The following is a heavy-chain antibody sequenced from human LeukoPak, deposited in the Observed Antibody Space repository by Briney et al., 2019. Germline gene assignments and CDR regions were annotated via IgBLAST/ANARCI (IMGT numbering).Heavy chain of an antibody. Sequence: PSETLSLTCTVSGGSISSSSYYWGWIRQPPGKALEWIGGIYYSGSTYYNPSLKSRVTISVDTSKNQFSLKLSSVTAADTAVYYCARAIGYTAENKNYYYYMDVWGKGTTVTVSS. CDR3: ARAIGYTAENKNYYYYMDV. D-gene: IGHD3-16*02. V-gene: IGHV4-39*01. J-gene: IGHJ6*03. CDR2: IYYSGST. CDR1: GGSISSSSYY.